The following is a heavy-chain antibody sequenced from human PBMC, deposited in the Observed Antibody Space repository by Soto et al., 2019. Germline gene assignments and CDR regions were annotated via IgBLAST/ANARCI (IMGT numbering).Heavy chain of an antibody. D-gene: IGHD2-15*01. CDR1: GGTFGDYA. Sequence: SVKVSCKASGGTFGDYAISWVRQAPGQGLEWMAGIIPIFGTLKYAQKFQGRVTITADESTSTAYMELSSLRSEDTAVYYCARDIPGGYCSGGSCYYYYGMDVWGQGTTVTVSS. CDR3: ARDIPGGYCSGGSCYYYYGMDV. V-gene: IGHV1-69*13. J-gene: IGHJ6*02. CDR2: IIPIFGTL.